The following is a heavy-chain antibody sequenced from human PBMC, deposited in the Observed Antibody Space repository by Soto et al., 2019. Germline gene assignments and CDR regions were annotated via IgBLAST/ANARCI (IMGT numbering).Heavy chain of an antibody. D-gene: IGHD2-2*01. J-gene: IGHJ4*02. Sequence: LSLTCTVSGGSISSGGYYWSWIRQHPGKGLEWIGYIYYSGSTYYNPSLKSRVTISVDTSKNQFSLKLSSVTAADTAVYYCARAKYQLLPSGEFDYWGQGTLVTVSS. CDR2: IYYSGST. CDR3: ARAKYQLLPSGEFDY. CDR1: GGSISSGGYY. V-gene: IGHV4-31*03.